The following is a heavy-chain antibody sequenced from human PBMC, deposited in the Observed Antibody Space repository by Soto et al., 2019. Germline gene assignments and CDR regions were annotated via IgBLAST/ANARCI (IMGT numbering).Heavy chain of an antibody. D-gene: IGHD5-12*01. CDR2: INPSGGST. V-gene: IGHV1-46*01. CDR1: GYTFTSYY. Sequence: ASVKVSCKASGYTFTSYYMHWVRQAPGQGLEWMGIINPSGGSTSYAQKFQGRVTMTRDTSTSTVYMELSSLRSEDTAVYYCARGLSGYSGYDVYYYYGMDVWGQGTTVTVSS. J-gene: IGHJ6*02. CDR3: ARGLSGYSGYDVYYYYGMDV.